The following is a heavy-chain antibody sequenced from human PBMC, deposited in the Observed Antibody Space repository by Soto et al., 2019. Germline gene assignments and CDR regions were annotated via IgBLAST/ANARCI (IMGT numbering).Heavy chain of an antibody. CDR1: GGSISSGGYY. Sequence: SLTCTVSGGSISSGGYYWSWIRQHPGKGLEWIGYIYYSGSTYYNPSLKSRVTISVDTSKNQFSLKLSSVTAADTAVYYCARRPVGDYEIDYWGQGTLVTVSS. CDR2: IYYSGST. J-gene: IGHJ4*02. V-gene: IGHV4-31*03. CDR3: ARRPVGDYEIDY. D-gene: IGHD4-17*01.